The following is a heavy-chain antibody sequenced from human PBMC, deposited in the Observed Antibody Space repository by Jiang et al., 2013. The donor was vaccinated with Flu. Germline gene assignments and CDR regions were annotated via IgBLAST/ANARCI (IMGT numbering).Heavy chain of an antibody. V-gene: IGHV5-51*01. CDR1: GYSFSSYW. J-gene: IGHJ6*01. D-gene: IGHD5-12*01. CDR3: ARPTVSGYDGPGYGMGV. Sequence: GAEVKKPGESLKISCKGSGYSFSSYWIGWVRQMPGKGLEWMGIIPPGDSETRYGPSFQGQVTISVDKSISTAYLMWSSLKASDTATYYCARPTVSGYDGPGYGMGVVGQRATVHRLL. CDR2: IPPGDSET.